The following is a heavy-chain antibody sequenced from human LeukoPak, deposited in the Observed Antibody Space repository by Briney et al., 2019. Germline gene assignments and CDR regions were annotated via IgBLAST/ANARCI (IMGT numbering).Heavy chain of an antibody. D-gene: IGHD5-12*01. CDR1: GGSISSSSFY. V-gene: IGHV4-39*01. J-gene: IGHJ4*02. Sequence: SETLSLTCTVSGGSISSSSFYWGWIRQPPGRGLEWIGSIYYSGSTSYNPSLKSRVTISVDTSKNQFSLKLGSVTAADTAVYYCARLPTITFFDYWGQGTLVTVSS. CDR3: ARLPTITFFDY. CDR2: IYYSGST.